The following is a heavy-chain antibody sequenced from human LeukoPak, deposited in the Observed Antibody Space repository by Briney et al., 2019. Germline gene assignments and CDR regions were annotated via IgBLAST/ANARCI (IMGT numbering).Heavy chain of an antibody. CDR1: GYSFTSYW. Sequence: GESLKISCKGSGYSFTSYWIGWVRQMPGEGLEWMGIIYPGDSDTRYSPSFQGQVTISADKSISTAYLQWSSLKASDTAMYYCARSTYYYDSSGYLTYDAFDIWGQGTMVTVSS. CDR2: IYPGDSDT. J-gene: IGHJ3*02. D-gene: IGHD3-22*01. CDR3: ARSTYYYDSSGYLTYDAFDI. V-gene: IGHV5-51*01.